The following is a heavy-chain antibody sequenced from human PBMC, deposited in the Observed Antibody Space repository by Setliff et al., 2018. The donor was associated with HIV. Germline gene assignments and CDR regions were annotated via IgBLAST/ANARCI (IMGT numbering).Heavy chain of an antibody. V-gene: IGHV4-59*12. D-gene: IGHD3-9*01. J-gene: IGHJ3*02. CDR3: AREKGRYFDWSHTRDAFDI. Sequence: SETLSLTCTVSGDSISSYYWSWIRQPPGKGLEWLGHIYSSGSTNYNPSLKSRLTISVDTSKNQFSLNLSSVTAADTAVYYCAREKGRYFDWSHTRDAFDIWGQGTMVTVSS. CDR1: GDSISSYY. CDR2: IYSSGST.